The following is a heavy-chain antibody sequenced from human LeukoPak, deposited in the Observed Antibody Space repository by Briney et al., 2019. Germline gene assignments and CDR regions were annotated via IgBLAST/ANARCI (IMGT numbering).Heavy chain of an antibody. J-gene: IGHJ2*01. CDR2: IGTAGDT. CDR1: GFPFSSYD. CDR3: ARDPGSYSGYDYWYFDL. V-gene: IGHV3-13*04. D-gene: IGHD5-12*01. Sequence: TGGSLTLSCAASGFPFSSYDMHGVRQATGKGLEWVSAIGTAGDTYYPGSVKGRFTISRENAKNSLYLQMNSLRAGDTAVYYCARDPGSYSGYDYWYFDLWGRGTLVTVSS.